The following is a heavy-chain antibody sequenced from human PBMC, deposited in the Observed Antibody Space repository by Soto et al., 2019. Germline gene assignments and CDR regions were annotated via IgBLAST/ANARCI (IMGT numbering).Heavy chain of an antibody. J-gene: IGHJ5*02. CDR1: GGSISSNNL. D-gene: IGHD4-17*01. V-gene: IGHV4-4*02. Sequence: SETLSLTCTVSGGSISSNNLWSWVRQTPGQGLEWIGEIYHSGSGNYNPSLKSRVIISIDKSKNQFSLNLKSVTAADTAIYYCARGSTTVVTPNWFDPWGQGTLVTVSS. CDR3: ARGSTTVVTPNWFDP. CDR2: IYHSGSG.